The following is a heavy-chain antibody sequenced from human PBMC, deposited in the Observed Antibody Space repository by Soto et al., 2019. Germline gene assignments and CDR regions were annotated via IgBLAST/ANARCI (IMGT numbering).Heavy chain of an antibody. J-gene: IGHJ4*02. Sequence: EVQLVESGGGLVQPGGSLRLSCAATGFTFSTYWMHWVRQGPGKGLVWVSRISTDGSSTTYADSVKGRFTISRDNAKNTLYLQMSILRAEDTAVYYCARATGSNHPFDYWGQGSLVTVSS. CDR1: GFTFSTYW. D-gene: IGHD2-2*01. V-gene: IGHV3-74*01. CDR3: ARATGSNHPFDY. CDR2: ISTDGSST.